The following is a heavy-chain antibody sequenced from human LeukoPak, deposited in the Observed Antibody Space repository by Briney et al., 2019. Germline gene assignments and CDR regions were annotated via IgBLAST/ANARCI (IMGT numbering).Heavy chain of an antibody. CDR3: VVGGGIY. V-gene: IGHV3-74*03. D-gene: IGHD1-26*01. J-gene: IGHJ4*02. Sequence: GGSLRLSCAASGFTLSNDWTHWVRQAPGKGLVWVSRISSGGTNTLYADSVKGRFTISRDNARNTLHLQMNSLRADDTAVYYCVVGGGIYWGQGTLVTVS. CDR1: GFTLSNDW. CDR2: ISSGGTNT.